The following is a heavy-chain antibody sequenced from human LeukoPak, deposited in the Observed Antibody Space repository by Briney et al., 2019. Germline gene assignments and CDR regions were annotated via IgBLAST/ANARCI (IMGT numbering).Heavy chain of an antibody. CDR1: GLTLNSYW. CDR3: AKDAVMVRGVIITYFDY. D-gene: IGHD3-10*01. CDR2: IKEDGSEK. V-gene: IGHV3-7*01. Sequence: GGSLRLSCAASGLTLNSYWMNWVRQAPGKGLEWVANIKEDGSEKYYVDSVKGRFTISTDNAKNSLFLQMNSLRAEDTAVYYCAKDAVMVRGVIITYFDYWGQGTLVTVSS. J-gene: IGHJ4*02.